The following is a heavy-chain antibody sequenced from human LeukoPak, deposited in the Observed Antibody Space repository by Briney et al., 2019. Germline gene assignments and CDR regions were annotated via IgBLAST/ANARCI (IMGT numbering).Heavy chain of an antibody. Sequence: PGGSLRLSCAASGFTFSSYAMSWVRQAPGKGLEWVSAISGSGGSTYYADSVKGRFTISRDNAKNSLYLQMNSLRAEDTGVYYCARDSTNFDYWGQGTLVTVSS. CDR2: ISGSGGST. CDR3: ARDSTNFDY. D-gene: IGHD5-24*01. CDR1: GFTFSSYA. J-gene: IGHJ4*02. V-gene: IGHV3-23*01.